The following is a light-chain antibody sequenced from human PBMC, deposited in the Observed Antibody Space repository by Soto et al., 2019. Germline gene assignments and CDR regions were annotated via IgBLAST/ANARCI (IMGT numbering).Light chain of an antibody. CDR1: QTISSW. CDR3: QQYNSCSRT. Sequence: IQMTQSPSTLSGSVGDRVTITCRASQTISSWLAWYQQKPGKAPKLLIYKASTLKSGVPSRFSGSGSGTEFTLTISSLQPDDFATYYCQQYNSCSRTFGQGTKVDI. CDR2: KAS. V-gene: IGKV1-5*03. J-gene: IGKJ1*01.